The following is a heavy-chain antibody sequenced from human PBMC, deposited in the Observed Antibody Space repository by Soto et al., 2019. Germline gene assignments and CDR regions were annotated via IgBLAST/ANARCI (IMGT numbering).Heavy chain of an antibody. CDR2: INHSGST. CDR1: GGSFSGSY. V-gene: IGHV4-34*01. CDR3: ARGIEQWLANWFDP. Sequence: PSETLSLTCAACGGSFSGSYWGWIRKPPGKGLEWIGEINHSGSTNYNPSLKSRVTISVDTSKNQFSLKLSSVTAADTAVYYCARGIEQWLANWFDPWGQGTLVSVSS. J-gene: IGHJ5*02. D-gene: IGHD6-19*01.